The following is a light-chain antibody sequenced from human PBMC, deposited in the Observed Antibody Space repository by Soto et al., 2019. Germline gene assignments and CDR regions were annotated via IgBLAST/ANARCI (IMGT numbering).Light chain of an antibody. Sequence: EIVLTQSPGTLSLSPGEGATLSCRASQSVSSSYLTWYQKQPGQAPHLLIYDASTRATGIPVRFSGSGSGTDFTLTISRLEPEDFAVYYCQQYITSPRCFTFGPGTKVEIK. J-gene: IGKJ3*01. CDR3: QQYITSPRCFT. CDR1: QSVSSSY. CDR2: DAS. V-gene: IGKV3-20*01.